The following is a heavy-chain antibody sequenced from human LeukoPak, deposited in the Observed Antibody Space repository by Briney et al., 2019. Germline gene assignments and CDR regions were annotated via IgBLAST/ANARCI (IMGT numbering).Heavy chain of an antibody. V-gene: IGHV3-43D*03. CDR1: GFTFDDFV. Sequence: PGGSLRLSCAASGFTFDDFVLHWVRQAPGKGLEWVSLISWNGGRTNYADSVKGRFTISRDNSKNSLFLQMNSLRPEDTALYYCNTDVGSSWYSFAFDIWGQGTMVTVSS. J-gene: IGHJ3*02. D-gene: IGHD6-13*01. CDR3: NTDVGSSWYSFAFDI. CDR2: ISWNGGRT.